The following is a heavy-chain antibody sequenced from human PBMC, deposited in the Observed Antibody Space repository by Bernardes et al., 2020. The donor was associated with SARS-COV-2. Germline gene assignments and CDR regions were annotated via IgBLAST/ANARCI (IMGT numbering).Heavy chain of an antibody. V-gene: IGHV4-59*01. D-gene: IGHD5-18*01. CDR2: IYYSGST. CDR1: GGSISSYY. CDR3: ARINSYATY. Sequence: SEPLSLTCTVSGGSISSYYWSWIRQPPGKGLEWIGYIYYSGSTNYNPSLKSRVTISVDTSKNQFSLKLSSVTAADTAVYYCARINSYATYWGQGTLVTVSS. J-gene: IGHJ4*02.